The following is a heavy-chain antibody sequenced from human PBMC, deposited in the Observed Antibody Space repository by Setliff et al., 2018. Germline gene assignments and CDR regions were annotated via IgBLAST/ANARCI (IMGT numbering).Heavy chain of an antibody. CDR1: GGSISSGSYY. CDR3: ARGGQLAGFDY. V-gene: IGHV4-61*02. Sequence: PSETLSLTCTVSGGSISSGSYYWSWIRQPAGKGLEWIGRIYTSGSTNYNPSLKSRVTISVDTSKNQFSLKLSSVTAADTAVYYCARGGQLAGFDYWGQGTLVTVSS. J-gene: IGHJ4*02. D-gene: IGHD6-6*01. CDR2: IYTSGST.